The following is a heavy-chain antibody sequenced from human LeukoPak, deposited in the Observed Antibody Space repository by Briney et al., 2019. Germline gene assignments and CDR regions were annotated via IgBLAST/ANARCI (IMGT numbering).Heavy chain of an antibody. CDR3: AKDRGVVVPAALSF. CDR1: GFTFSSYA. Sequence: GGSLRLSCAASGFTFSSYAMSWVRQAPGKGLEWVSAISGSGGSTYYADPVKGRFTISRDNSKNTLYLQMNSLRAEDTAVYYCAKDRGVVVPAALSFWGQGTLVTVSS. J-gene: IGHJ4*02. D-gene: IGHD2-2*01. CDR2: ISGSGGST. V-gene: IGHV3-23*01.